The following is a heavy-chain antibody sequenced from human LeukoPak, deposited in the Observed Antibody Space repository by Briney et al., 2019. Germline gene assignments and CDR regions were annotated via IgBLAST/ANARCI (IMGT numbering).Heavy chain of an antibody. CDR1: GFTVSSNY. CDR2: IYSGGST. V-gene: IGHV3-66*01. CDR3: AANYYGSGSYDFDP. J-gene: IGHJ5*02. D-gene: IGHD3-10*01. Sequence: GGSLRLSCAASGFTVSSNYMSWVRQAPGKGLEWVSVIYSGGSTYYADSVKGRFTISRDNSKNTLYLQMNSLRAEDTAVYYCAANYYGSGSYDFDPWGQGTLVTVSS.